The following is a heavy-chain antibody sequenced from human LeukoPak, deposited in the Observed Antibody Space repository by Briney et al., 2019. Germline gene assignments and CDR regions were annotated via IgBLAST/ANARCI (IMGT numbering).Heavy chain of an antibody. J-gene: IGHJ5*02. V-gene: IGHV7-4-1*02. CDR3: ARVDPVYYDFWSGPNWFDP. CDR1: GYTFTSYG. CDR2: INTNTGNP. Sequence: ASVKVSCKASGYTFTSYGISWVRQAPGQGLEWMGWINTNTGNPTYAQGFTGRFVFSLDTSVSTAYLQISSLKAEDTAVYYCARVDPVYYDFWSGPNWFDPWGQGTLVTVSS. D-gene: IGHD3-3*01.